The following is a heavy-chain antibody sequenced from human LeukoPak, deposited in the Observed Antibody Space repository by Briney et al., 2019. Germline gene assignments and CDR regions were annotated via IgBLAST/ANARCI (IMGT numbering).Heavy chain of an antibody. J-gene: IGHJ4*02. CDR1: GFTVSSNY. CDR3: TRGPGSTWYSDY. Sequence: GGSPRLSCAASGFTVSSNYMNWVRPAPGKGLEWVSIIYSGGDTYYADSVKGRFTISRDNSKNTLYLQMNSLRPEDTAVYYCTRGPGSTWYSDYWGQGTLVTVSS. V-gene: IGHV3-53*05. CDR2: IYSGGDT. D-gene: IGHD6-13*01.